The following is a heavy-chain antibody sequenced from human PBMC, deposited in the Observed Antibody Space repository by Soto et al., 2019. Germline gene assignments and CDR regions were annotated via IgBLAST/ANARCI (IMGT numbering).Heavy chain of an antibody. CDR1: GDSMRGPHW. J-gene: IGHJ3*02. V-gene: IGHV4-4*02. CDR3: ASTSYSSSVYPEFSAFDI. D-gene: IGHD3-16*02. CDR2: NHHSWKT. Sequence: VQLQESGPGLGMPLGSLSIACAVSGDSMRGPHWWTWVRQPPGKGLEWIAENHHSWKTYYNPSPKSRVTISLDTSKNQFSLNLLSQSAADTSVYSCASTSYSSSVYPEFSAFDIGGQETMVSVSS.